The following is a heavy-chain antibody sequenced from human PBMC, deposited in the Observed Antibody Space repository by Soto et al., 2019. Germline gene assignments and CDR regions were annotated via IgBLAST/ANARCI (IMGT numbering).Heavy chain of an antibody. Sequence: GGSLRLSCAASGFTFSSYSMNWVRQAPGEGLEWVSYISSSSSTIYYADSVKGRFTISRDNAKNSLYLQMNSLRDEDTAVYYCARGNPITMIVVVAPDFDYWGQGTLVTVSS. J-gene: IGHJ4*02. D-gene: IGHD3-22*01. CDR1: GFTFSSYS. CDR3: ARGNPITMIVVVAPDFDY. V-gene: IGHV3-48*02. CDR2: ISSSSSTI.